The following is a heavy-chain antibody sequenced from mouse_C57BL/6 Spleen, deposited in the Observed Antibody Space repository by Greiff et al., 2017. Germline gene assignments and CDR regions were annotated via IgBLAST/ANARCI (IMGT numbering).Heavy chain of an antibody. CDR1: GFTFSDYG. CDR3: ARRLRQEYYYAMDY. D-gene: IGHD2-2*01. Sequence: EVQLVESGGGLVKPGGSLKLSCAASGFTFSDYGMHWVRQAPEKGLEWVAYISSGSSTIYYADTVKGRFTISRDNAKNTLFLQMTSLRSEDTAMYYCARRLRQEYYYAMDYWGQGTSVTVSS. CDR2: ISSGSSTI. V-gene: IGHV5-17*01. J-gene: IGHJ4*01.